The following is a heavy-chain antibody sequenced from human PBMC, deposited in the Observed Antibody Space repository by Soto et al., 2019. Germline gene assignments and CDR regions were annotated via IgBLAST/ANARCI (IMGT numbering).Heavy chain of an antibody. J-gene: IGHJ4*02. D-gene: IGHD6-6*01. Sequence: QVQLQQWGAGLLKPSETLSHTCAVYGGSFSGYYWSWIRQPPGKGLEWIGEINHSGSTNYNPSLKSRVTISVDTSKNQFSLKLSSVTAADTAVSYCARKAVAARPGPYYFDYWGQGTLVTVSS. CDR3: ARKAVAARPGPYYFDY. CDR2: INHSGST. V-gene: IGHV4-34*01. CDR1: GGSFSGYY.